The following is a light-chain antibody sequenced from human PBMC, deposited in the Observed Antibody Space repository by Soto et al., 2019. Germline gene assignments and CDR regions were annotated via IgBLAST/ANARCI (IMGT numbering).Light chain of an antibody. CDR3: QQSYSTPKT. CDR2: GAS. Sequence: DIQMTQSPSSLSASVGDRVAITCRASQSTNTYLNWYQQKPGKAPKLLIYGASRLQSGVPSRFSGSGSGTDFTLTISSLQTEDFATYYCQQSYSTPKTFGGGTXV. V-gene: IGKV1-39*01. CDR1: QSTNTY. J-gene: IGKJ4*01.